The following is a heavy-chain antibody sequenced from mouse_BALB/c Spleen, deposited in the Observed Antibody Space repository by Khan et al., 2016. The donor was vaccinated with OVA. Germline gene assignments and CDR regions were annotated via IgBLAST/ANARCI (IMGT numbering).Heavy chain of an antibody. Sequence: EVQLQESGPSLVKPSQTLSLTCSVTGDSITSGYWSWIRKFPGNKLEYMGYMIYSGNTYYNPSLKSRISITRHTSENQYYLQLNSVTTEDTATYYCARSNYRYAFAYWGQGTLVTVSA. CDR3: ARSNYRYAFAY. V-gene: IGHV3-8*02. J-gene: IGHJ3*01. CDR1: GDSITSGY. D-gene: IGHD2-14*01. CDR2: MIYSGNT.